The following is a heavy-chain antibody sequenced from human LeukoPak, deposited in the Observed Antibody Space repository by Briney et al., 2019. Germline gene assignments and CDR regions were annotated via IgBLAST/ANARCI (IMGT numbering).Heavy chain of an antibody. CDR3: ASHPSGYYYWFDP. J-gene: IGHJ5*02. Sequence: ASVKVSCKASGYTFTSYYMHWVRQAPGQGLEWMGIISPSGGSTSYAQKFQGRVTMTRDTSTSTVYMELSSLRSEDTAVYYCASHPSGYYYWFDPWGQGTLVTVSS. D-gene: IGHD3-22*01. CDR1: GYTFTSYY. V-gene: IGHV1-46*01. CDR2: ISPSGGST.